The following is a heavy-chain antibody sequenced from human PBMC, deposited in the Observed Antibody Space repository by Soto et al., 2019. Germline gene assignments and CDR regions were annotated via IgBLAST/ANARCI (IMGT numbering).Heavy chain of an antibody. J-gene: IGHJ5*02. CDR2: IYYSGST. D-gene: IGHD2-15*01. V-gene: IGHV4-39*01. CDR3: ARQGYCSGGSCYSWWFDP. CDR1: GGSISSSSYY. Sequence: SETLSLTCTVSGGSISSSSYYWGWIRQPPGKGREWIGSIYYSGSTYYNPSLKSRVTIPVDTSKNQFSLKLSSVTAADTAVYYCARQGYCSGGSCYSWWFDPWGQGTLVTVSS.